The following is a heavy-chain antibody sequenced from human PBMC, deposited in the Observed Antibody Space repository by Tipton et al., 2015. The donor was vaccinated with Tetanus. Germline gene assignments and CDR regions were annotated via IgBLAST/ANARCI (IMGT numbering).Heavy chain of an antibody. V-gene: IGHV5-51*01. Sequence: QLVQSGGEVKKPGESLKISCKGSGYIFNNYWIGWVRQKPGKGLEWMGIIYPGDSDTRYSPSFRGQVTISVDKSINTAYLQWSSLKASDTSMFYCARAHCTDGVCNFDFWGQGALATVAS. D-gene: IGHD2-8*01. CDR1: GYIFNNYW. J-gene: IGHJ4*02. CDR3: ARAHCTDGVCNFDF. CDR2: IYPGDSDT.